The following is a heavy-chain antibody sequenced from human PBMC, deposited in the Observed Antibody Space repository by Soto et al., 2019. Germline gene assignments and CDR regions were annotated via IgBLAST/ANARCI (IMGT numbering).Heavy chain of an antibody. D-gene: IGHD1-1*01. CDR2: IASRALGTST. V-gene: IGHV3-49*03. CDR1: GFTFGDFA. CDR3: SRGSQSHNGIVDS. J-gene: IGHJ4*02. Sequence: PGGSLRLSCTASGFTFGDFAMTWFRQAPGKGLEWVGLIASRALGTSTEYAPSVRGRFTVSRDDSKNTAFLQMDSVIIEDTAVYYCSRGSQSHNGIVDSWGQGALVTVSS.